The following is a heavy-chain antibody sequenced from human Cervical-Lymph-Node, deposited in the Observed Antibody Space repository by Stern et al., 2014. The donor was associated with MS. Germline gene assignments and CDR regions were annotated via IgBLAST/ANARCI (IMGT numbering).Heavy chain of an antibody. CDR2: MCGKGGKA. J-gene: IGHJ6*02. CDR1: GFTFADYA. CDR3: AKDMRRGSSYAMDV. D-gene: IGHD6-6*01. Sequence: QLVESGGGLVQPGRSRRLSGAASGFTFADYAMHWVRQAPGEGLELVSGMCGKGGKAGYAGSVKGPFAISRANAKNSLYLQMDSLRAEDTALYSCAKDMRRGSSYAMDVWGQGTTVTVSS. V-gene: IGHV3-9*01.